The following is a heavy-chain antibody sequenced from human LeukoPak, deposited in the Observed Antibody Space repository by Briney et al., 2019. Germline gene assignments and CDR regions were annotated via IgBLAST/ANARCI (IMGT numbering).Heavy chain of an antibody. D-gene: IGHD1-26*01. Sequence: ASVKVSCKASGYTFTSYYMHWVRQAPGQGLEWMGWISTYNGNTNYAQKLQGRVTMTTDTSTSTAYMELRSLRSDDTAVYYCRVGATLFDYWGQGTLVTVSS. CDR1: GYTFTSYY. J-gene: IGHJ4*02. V-gene: IGHV1-18*04. CDR2: ISTYNGNT. CDR3: RVGATLFDY.